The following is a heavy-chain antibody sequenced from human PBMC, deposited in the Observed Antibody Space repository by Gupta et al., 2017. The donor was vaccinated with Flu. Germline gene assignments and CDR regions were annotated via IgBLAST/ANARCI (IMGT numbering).Heavy chain of an antibody. CDR3: AKGDDYSND. D-gene: IGHD4-4*01. CDR2: VWHDGEKK. Sequence: SCEASGFAFSKYGIHGVRQSPGKGLEWVAVVWHDGEKKDYADSVKGRFTVSRDDSKNTAYLEMKSLRVEDTAVYYCAKGDDYSNDWGQGTLVTVSP. J-gene: IGHJ4*02. CDR1: GFAFSKYG. V-gene: IGHV3-30*18.